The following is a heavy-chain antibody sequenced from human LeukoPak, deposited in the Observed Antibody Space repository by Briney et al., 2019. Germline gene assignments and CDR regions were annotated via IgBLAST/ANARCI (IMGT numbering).Heavy chain of an antibody. CDR3: AKGSYDSSGYLGSPTDY. J-gene: IGHJ4*02. CDR2: IRYDGSNK. D-gene: IGHD3-22*01. Sequence: PGGSLRLSCAASGFTFSDYGMHWVRQAPGRGLEWVAFIRYDGSNKHYADSVKGRLTISRDNSKSTLYLHMNSLRAEDTAVYYCAKGSYDSSGYLGSPTDYWGQGTLVTVSS. V-gene: IGHV3-30*02. CDR1: GFTFSDYG.